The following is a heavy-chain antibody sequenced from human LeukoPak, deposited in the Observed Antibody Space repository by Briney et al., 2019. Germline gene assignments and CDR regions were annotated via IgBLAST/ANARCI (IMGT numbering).Heavy chain of an antibody. V-gene: IGHV4-34*01. CDR3: ARGGYGPGSHYRY. CDR1: AGSFNGYY. D-gene: IGHD3-10*01. CDR2: IDHTGSI. J-gene: IGHJ4*02. Sequence: PSETLSLTCAVNAGSFNGYYWRWIRQPPGKGLEWIGEIDHTGSISYNPSLRSRVTIAVDTFKNQFSLNLRSVTAADRAIYYCARGGYGPGSHYRYWGQGALVTVSS.